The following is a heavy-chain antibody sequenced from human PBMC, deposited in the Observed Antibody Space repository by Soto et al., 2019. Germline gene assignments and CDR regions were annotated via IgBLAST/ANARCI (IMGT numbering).Heavy chain of an antibody. J-gene: IGHJ4*02. CDR1: GATFSGNF. V-gene: IGHV1-2*02. CDR2: INPDNGDT. Sequence: GASVKVSCKPSGATFSGNFFHWVRQAPGQGLEWMGWINPDNGDTNYAQKFQDRVTMTRDTSISTAYMDLSRLRSDDTAVYFCNRDRSGAKFQYWGQGTLVTVSS. D-gene: IGHD3-10*01. CDR3: NRDRSGAKFQY.